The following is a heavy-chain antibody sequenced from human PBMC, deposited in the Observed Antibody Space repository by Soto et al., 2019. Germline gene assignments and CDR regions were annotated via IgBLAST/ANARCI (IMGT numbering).Heavy chain of an antibody. CDR1: GFTFSSYW. J-gene: IGHJ3*02. V-gene: IGHV3-74*01. D-gene: IGHD3-9*01. CDR2: INSDGSST. CDR3: AKDHYDILTGYAHSAFDI. Sequence: LILSCSASGFTFSSYWMHWVRQAPGKGLVWVSRINSDGSSTSYADSVKGRFTISRDNAKNTLYLQMNSLRAEDTAVYYCAKDHYDILTGYAHSAFDIWGQGTMVTVSS.